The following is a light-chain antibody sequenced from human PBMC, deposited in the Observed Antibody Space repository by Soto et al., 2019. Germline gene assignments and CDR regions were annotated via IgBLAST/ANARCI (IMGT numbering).Light chain of an antibody. V-gene: IGKV3-20*01. CDR3: QQYASAPLT. Sequence: EIVLTHSPDTLSLSPGERATLSCRASLTVTNNYLAWYKQKAGQAPRLVIYDASTRATGIPDRFSASGSGTDFTLTISRLEPEDFAVYFCQQYASAPLTFGQGTKVDIK. CDR1: LTVTNNY. J-gene: IGKJ1*01. CDR2: DAS.